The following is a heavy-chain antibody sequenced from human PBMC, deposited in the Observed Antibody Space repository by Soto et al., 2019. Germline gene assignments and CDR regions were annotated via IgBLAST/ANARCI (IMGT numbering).Heavy chain of an antibody. D-gene: IGHD6-19*01. CDR1: GFTFSSYA. CDR2: ISYDGSNK. CDR3: ARTRGSGWGIP. Sequence: QVQLVESGGGVVQPGRSLRLSCAASGFTFSSYAMHWVRQAPGKGLEWVAVISYDGSNKYYADSVKGRFTISRDNSKNTLYLQMNSLRAEDTAVYYCARTRGSGWGIPWGQGTLVTVSS. J-gene: IGHJ5*02. V-gene: IGHV3-30-3*01.